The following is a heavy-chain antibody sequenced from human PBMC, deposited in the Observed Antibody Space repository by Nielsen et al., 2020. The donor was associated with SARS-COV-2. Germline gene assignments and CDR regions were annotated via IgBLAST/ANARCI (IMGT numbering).Heavy chain of an antibody. J-gene: IGHJ4*02. Sequence: SETLSLTCAVSGESFSGYYQWSWIRQPPGKGLEWIGEINHSGSTNYNPSLKSRVTISVDTSKNQFSLKLSSVTAADTAVYYCARGRNWNVLGYWGQGTLVTVSS. CDR2: INHSGST. V-gene: IGHV4-34*01. CDR3: ARGRNWNVLGY. D-gene: IGHD1-20*01. CDR1: GESFSGYY.